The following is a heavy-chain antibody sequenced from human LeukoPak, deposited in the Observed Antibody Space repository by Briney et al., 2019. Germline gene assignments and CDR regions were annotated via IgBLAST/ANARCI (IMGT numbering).Heavy chain of an antibody. V-gene: IGHV3-30-3*01. CDR3: ARASLRYFDWSRGDWFDP. CDR1: GFTFSSYA. CDR2: ISYDGSNK. J-gene: IGHJ5*02. D-gene: IGHD3-9*01. Sequence: GGSLRLSCAASGFTFSSYAMHWVRQAPGKGLEWVAVISYDGSNKYYADSVKGRFTISRDNSKNTLYLQMNSLRAEDTAVYYCARASLRYFDWSRGDWFDPWGQGTLVTVSS.